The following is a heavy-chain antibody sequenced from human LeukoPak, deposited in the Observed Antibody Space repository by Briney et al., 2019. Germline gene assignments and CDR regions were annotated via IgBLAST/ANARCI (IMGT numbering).Heavy chain of an antibody. D-gene: IGHD3-22*01. V-gene: IGHV4-34*01. Sequence: SETLSLTCAVYSGSFSGYYWSWIRQPPGKGLEWIGEINHSGSTNYNPSLKSRVTISVDTSKNQFSLKLSSVTAADTAVYYCARDSSYDSSGYYPENRYFDYWGQGTLVTVSS. CDR2: INHSGST. J-gene: IGHJ4*02. CDR1: SGSFSGYY. CDR3: ARDSSYDSSGYYPENRYFDY.